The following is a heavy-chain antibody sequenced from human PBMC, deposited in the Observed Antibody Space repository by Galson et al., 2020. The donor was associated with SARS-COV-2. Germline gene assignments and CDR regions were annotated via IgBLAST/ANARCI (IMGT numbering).Heavy chain of an antibody. CDR1: GYTLTELS. CDR3: ATGPVWADYYDSSGPDKYNWFDP. J-gene: IGHJ5*02. V-gene: IGHV1-24*01. CDR2: FDPEDGET. Sequence: GESLKISCKVSGYTLTELSMHWVRQAPGKGLEWMGGFDPEDGETIYAQKFQGRVTMTEDTSTDTAYMELSSLRSEDTAVYYCATGPVWADYYDSSGPDKYNWFDPWGQGTLVTVSS. D-gene: IGHD3-22*01.